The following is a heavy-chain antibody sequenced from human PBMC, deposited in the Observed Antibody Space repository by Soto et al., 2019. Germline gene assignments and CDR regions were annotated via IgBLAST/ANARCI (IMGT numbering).Heavy chain of an antibody. J-gene: IGHJ4*01. CDR3: ACHADDCFDY. CDR2: IGPDGSST. CDR1: GVPCIIKK. V-gene: IGHV3-74*01. Sequence: ADSGVPCIIKKMNWVRQAPGKGLEWVSHIGPDGSSTRDADSVQGRFTISRDNARNTMYLQMNSLGNDDTAVYYFACHADDCFDYWG.